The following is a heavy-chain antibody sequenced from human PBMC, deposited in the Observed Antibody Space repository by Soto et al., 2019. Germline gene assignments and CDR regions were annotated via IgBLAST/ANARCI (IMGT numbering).Heavy chain of an antibody. CDR3: VRDSGAKLSSS. CDR2: IVPIYRTA. D-gene: IGHD6-13*01. Sequence: QVQLVQSGAEVKKPGSSVKVSCKASGGTFSSYRINWVRQAPGQGVEWGGGIVPIYRTADYAQKFQGRVTITADESARTSYMELRSLKSQDTAVYYCVRDSGAKLSSSWGQGTLVTVSS. CDR1: GGTFSSYR. V-gene: IGHV1-69*01. J-gene: IGHJ4*02.